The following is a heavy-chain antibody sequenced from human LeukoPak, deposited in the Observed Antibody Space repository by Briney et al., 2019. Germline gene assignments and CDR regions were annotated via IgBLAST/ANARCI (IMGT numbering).Heavy chain of an antibody. Sequence: SETLSLTCTVSGGSISSYYWSWIRQPPGKGLEWIGEINHSGSTNYNPSLKSRVTISVDTSKNQFSLKLSSVTAADTAVYYCARGFRYCSGGSCYSRGYYYYYMDVWGKGTTVTVSS. CDR1: GGSISSYY. CDR3: ARGFRYCSGGSCYSRGYYYYYMDV. V-gene: IGHV4-34*01. CDR2: INHSGST. J-gene: IGHJ6*03. D-gene: IGHD2-15*01.